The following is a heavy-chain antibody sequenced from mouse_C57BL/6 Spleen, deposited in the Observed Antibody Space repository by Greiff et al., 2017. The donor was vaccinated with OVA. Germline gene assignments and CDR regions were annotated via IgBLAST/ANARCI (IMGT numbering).Heavy chain of an antibody. CDR2: ISSGSSTI. CDR1: GFTFSDYG. Sequence: EVKLMESGGGLVKPGGSLQLSCAASGFTFSDYGMHWVRQAPEKGLEWVAYISSGSSTIYYADTVKGRFTISRDNAKNTLFLQMTSLRSEDTAMYYCALTGYAMDYWGQGTSVTVSS. J-gene: IGHJ4*01. D-gene: IGHD4-1*01. CDR3: ALTGYAMDY. V-gene: IGHV5-17*01.